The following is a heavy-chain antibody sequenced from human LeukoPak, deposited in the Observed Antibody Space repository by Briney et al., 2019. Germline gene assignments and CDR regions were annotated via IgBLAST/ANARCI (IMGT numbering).Heavy chain of an antibody. D-gene: IGHD2-21*02. CDR1: GYTFTSNY. V-gene: IGHV1-46*01. J-gene: IGHJ6*03. CDR3: ARTQDVTYFYYYMDV. Sequence: ASVEVSCKAFGYTFTSNYMHWVRQAPGQGPEWMGVISPSGGSTTYAQKFQGRVTMTTDTSTSTAYMEVRSLRFDDTAVYYCARTQDVTYFYYYMDVWGKGTTVTVSS. CDR2: ISPSGGST.